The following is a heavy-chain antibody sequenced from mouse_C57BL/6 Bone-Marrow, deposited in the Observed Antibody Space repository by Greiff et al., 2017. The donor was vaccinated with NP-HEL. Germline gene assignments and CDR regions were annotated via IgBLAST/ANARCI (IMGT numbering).Heavy chain of an antibody. V-gene: IGHV2-2*01. CDR2: IWSGGST. CDR1: GFSLTSYG. Sequence: QVQLQQSGPGLVQPSQSLSITCTVSGFSLTSYGVHWVRQSPGKGLEWLGVIWSGGSTDYNAAFISRLSISKDNSKSQVFFKMNSLQADDTAIYYCASSHYYGSAPWFAYWGQGTLVTVSA. J-gene: IGHJ3*01. CDR3: ASSHYYGSAPWFAY. D-gene: IGHD1-1*01.